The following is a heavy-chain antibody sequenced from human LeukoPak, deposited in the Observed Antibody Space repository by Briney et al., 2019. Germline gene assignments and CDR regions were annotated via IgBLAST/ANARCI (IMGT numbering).Heavy chain of an antibody. D-gene: IGHD3-22*01. J-gene: IGHJ4*02. Sequence: GGSLRLSCAASGFTFSSHSMNWVRQAPGKGLEWVSYISSSSSTIYYADSVKGRFTISRDNAKNSLYLQMNSLRAEDTAAYYCARGAYYYEDWGQGTLVTVSS. CDR1: GFTFSSHS. V-gene: IGHV3-48*01. CDR3: ARGAYYYED. CDR2: ISSSSSTI.